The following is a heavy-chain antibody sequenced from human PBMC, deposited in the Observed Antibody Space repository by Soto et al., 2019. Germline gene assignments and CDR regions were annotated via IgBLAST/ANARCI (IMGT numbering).Heavy chain of an antibody. CDR1: GGSISSGGYY. D-gene: IGHD3-9*01. V-gene: IGHV4-31*03. Sequence: QVQLQESRPGLVKPSQTLSLTCTVSGGSISSGGYYWSWIRQHPGKGLEGIGYIYYSGSTYYNPSLKSRVTISVDTSKNQFSLKLSSVTAADTAVYYCACFSYYDILTGYRIDAFDIWGQGTMVTVSS. CDR2: IYYSGST. J-gene: IGHJ3*02. CDR3: ACFSYYDILTGYRIDAFDI.